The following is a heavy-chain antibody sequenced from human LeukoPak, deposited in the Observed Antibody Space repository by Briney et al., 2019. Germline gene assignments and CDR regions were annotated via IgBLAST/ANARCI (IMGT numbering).Heavy chain of an antibody. CDR1: GFIFSTYV. Sequence: GGSLRLSCAASGFIFSTYVMSWARQAPGKGLEWVSSLTASGAGTYYADSVKGRFTISRDNSKNTLYLQMNRLRAEDTAVYYCAKGGVVHAFDMWGQGTMVTVSS. J-gene: IGHJ3*02. CDR3: AKGGVVHAFDM. CDR2: LTASGAGT. V-gene: IGHV3-23*01. D-gene: IGHD2-15*01.